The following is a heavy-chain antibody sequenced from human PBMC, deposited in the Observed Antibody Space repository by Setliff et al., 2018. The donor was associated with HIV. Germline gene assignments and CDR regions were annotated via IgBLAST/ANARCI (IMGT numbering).Heavy chain of an antibody. Sequence: GSLRLSCAASGFTFSSKGMHWVRQAPGKGLEWVANIKQDGSEKYYMDSVKGRFTISRDNAKNSLYLQMNSLRAEDTAVYYCARDKDEDYGSTSFDYWGQGILVTVSS. J-gene: IGHJ4*02. CDR2: IKQDGSEK. CDR1: GFTFSSKG. CDR3: ARDKDEDYGSTSFDY. V-gene: IGHV3-7*03. D-gene: IGHD4-17*01.